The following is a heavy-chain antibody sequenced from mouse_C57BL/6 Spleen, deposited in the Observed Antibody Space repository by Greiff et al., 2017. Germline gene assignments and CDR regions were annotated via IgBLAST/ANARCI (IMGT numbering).Heavy chain of an antibody. V-gene: IGHV3-6*01. Sequence: EVQRVESGPGLVKPSQSLSLTCSVTGYSITRGYYWHWIRQFPGNNLEWMGYISYDGSNNYNPSLKNRNSITRYTSKNQFFLKLNSVTTEDTATYYCARIYYGNYVFDYWGQGTTLTVSS. CDR3: ARIYYGNYVFDY. CDR2: ISYDGSN. CDR1: GYSITRGYY. D-gene: IGHD2-1*01. J-gene: IGHJ2*01.